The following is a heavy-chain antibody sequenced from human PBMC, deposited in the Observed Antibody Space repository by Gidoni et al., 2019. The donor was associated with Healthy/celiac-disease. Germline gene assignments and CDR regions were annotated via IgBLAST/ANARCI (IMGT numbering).Heavy chain of an antibody. CDR2: ISSSSSTI. D-gene: IGHD1-1*01. Sequence: EVQLVESGGGLVQPGGSLSLSCAASVFPCSSDSMHLVRQAPGKGLEWVSYISSSSSTIYYADSVKGRFTISRDNAKNSLYLQMNSLRAEDTAVYYCARAGTTIGVDYWGQGTLVTVSS. CDR3: ARAGTTIGVDY. V-gene: IGHV3-48*01. CDR1: VFPCSSDS. J-gene: IGHJ4*02.